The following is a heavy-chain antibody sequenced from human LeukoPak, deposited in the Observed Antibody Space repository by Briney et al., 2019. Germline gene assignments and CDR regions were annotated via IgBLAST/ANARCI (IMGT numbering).Heavy chain of an antibody. CDR1: GGAISSYY. D-gene: IGHD3-10*01. CDR2: IYYSGST. CDR3: ASSYYYGSGTYFDY. Sequence: SETLSLTCTVSGGAISSYYWSWIRQPPGKGLEWIGYIYYSGSTNYNPSLKSRVTISLDTSKNQFSLKLTSVTAADTAVYYCASSYYYGSGTYFDYWGQGTLVTVSS. J-gene: IGHJ4*02. V-gene: IGHV4-59*01.